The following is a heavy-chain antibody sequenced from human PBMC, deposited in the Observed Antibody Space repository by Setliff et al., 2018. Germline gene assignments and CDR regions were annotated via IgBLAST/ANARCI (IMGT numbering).Heavy chain of an antibody. V-gene: IGHV3-33*08. Sequence: QPGGSLRLSCAASGFTFSSYTMNWVRQAPGQGLEWVAVIWDDGGNKYHADSVKGRFTISRDNSKNTLYLQMNSLRPEDTAVYYCARTCSGSGCYAGLESWGQGTLVTVSS. D-gene: IGHD2-15*01. CDR2: IWDDGGNK. J-gene: IGHJ4*02. CDR1: GFTFSSYT. CDR3: ARTCSGSGCYAGLES.